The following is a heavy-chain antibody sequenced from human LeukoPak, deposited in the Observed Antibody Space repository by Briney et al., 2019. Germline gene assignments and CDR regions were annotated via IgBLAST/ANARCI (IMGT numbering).Heavy chain of an antibody. J-gene: IGHJ3*02. CDR3: AAGTMIGNAFDI. V-gene: IGHV1-69*05. CDR1: GGTFSSYA. Sequence: SVKVSCKASGGTFSSYAISWVRQAPGQGLEGMGRIIPIFCTANYAQKFQGRVTITTDESTSTAYMELSSLRSEDTGVYYCAAGTMIGNAFDIWGQGTMVTVSS. CDR2: IIPIFCTA. D-gene: IGHD3-22*01.